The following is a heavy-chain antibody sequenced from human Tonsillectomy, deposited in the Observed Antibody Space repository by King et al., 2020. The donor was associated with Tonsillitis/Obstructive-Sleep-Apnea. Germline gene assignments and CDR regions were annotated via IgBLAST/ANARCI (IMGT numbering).Heavy chain of an antibody. CDR3: AKLTGYSSSWYLDAFDI. V-gene: IGHV3-23*04. CDR1: GFTFSDYA. CDR2: ISGSGGST. Sequence: VQLVESGGGLVQPGGSLRLSCAASGFTFSDYAMNWVRQAPGRGLEWVSGISGSGGSTYYADSVKGRFTIARENSKNTLYLQMNSLRVEDTAVYYCAKLTGYSSSWYLDAFDIWGQGTMVTVSS. J-gene: IGHJ3*02. D-gene: IGHD6-13*01.